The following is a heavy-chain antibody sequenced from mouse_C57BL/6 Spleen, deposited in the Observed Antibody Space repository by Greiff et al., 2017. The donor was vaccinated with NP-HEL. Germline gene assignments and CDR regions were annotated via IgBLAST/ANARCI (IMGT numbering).Heavy chain of an antibody. CDR2: IRNKANGYTT. D-gene: IGHD1-1*01. V-gene: IGHV7-3*01. CDR3: ARSLYYDGSSYAMDY. CDR1: GFTFTDYY. J-gene: IGHJ4*01. Sequence: DVKLVESGGGLVQPGGSLSLSCAASGFTFTDYYMSWVRQPPGKALEWLGFIRNKANGYTTEYSASVQGRFTISRDNSKSILYLRMNALRAEDSATYYCARSLYYDGSSYAMDYWGQGTSVTVSS.